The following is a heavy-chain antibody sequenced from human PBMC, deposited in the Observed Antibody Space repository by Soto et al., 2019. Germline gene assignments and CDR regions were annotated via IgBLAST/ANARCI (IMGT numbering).Heavy chain of an antibody. CDR1: GGSISSGDYY. D-gene: IGHD6-13*01. Sequence: SETLSLTCTVSGGSISSGDYYWSWIRQPPGKGLEWIGYIYYSGSTNYNPSLKSRVTISVDTSKNQFSLKLSSVTAADTAVYYCARLRANRQQLPPKPYYFDYWGQGTLVTVSS. V-gene: IGHV4-61*08. CDR3: ARLRANRQQLPPKPYYFDY. J-gene: IGHJ4*02. CDR2: IYYSGST.